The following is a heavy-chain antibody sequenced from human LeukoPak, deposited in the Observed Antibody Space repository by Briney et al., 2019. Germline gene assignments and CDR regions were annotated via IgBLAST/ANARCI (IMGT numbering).Heavy chain of an antibody. V-gene: IGHV3-7*03. Sequence: PGGSLRLSCAASGFTFNRYWMSWVRQAPGKELQWVANIKQDGSAKYYVDSVKGRFTISRDNAKNSLYLQMNSLRAEDTAVYYCAKRRGLELLYYYYMDVWGKGTTVTVSS. CDR1: GFTFNRYW. CDR2: IKQDGSAK. CDR3: AKRRGLELLYYYYMDV. D-gene: IGHD1-7*01. J-gene: IGHJ6*03.